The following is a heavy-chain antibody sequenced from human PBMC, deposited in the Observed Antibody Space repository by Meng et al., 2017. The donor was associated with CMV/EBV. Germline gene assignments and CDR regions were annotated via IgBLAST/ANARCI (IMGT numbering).Heavy chain of an antibody. CDR3: AREIPQAWAS. Sequence: EMELVESGGGLVPPGGSLRLSFTASGFSVSSNYMSLVRQAPGKGLEWISIIYGSGNTYYGDSVKGRFTISRDNFRNTLYLQMNSLRAEDTAVCYCAREIPQAWASWGQGTLVTVSS. CDR2: IYGSGNT. V-gene: IGHV3-66*01. J-gene: IGHJ5*02. D-gene: IGHD2-21*01. CDR1: GFSVSSNY.